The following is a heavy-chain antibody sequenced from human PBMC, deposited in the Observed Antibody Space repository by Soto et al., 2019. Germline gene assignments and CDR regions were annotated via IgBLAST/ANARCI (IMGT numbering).Heavy chain of an antibody. CDR2: IYSGGST. D-gene: IGHD2-15*01. J-gene: IGHJ4*02. Sequence: EVQLVESGGGLVQPGGSLRLSCAASGFTVSSNYMSWVRQAPGKGLEWASVIYSGGSTYYADSVKGRFTISRHNSKNTLYLQMNSLRGDDTAVYYCARDRPYCSGGSCYSFDYWGQGTLVTVSS. V-gene: IGHV3-53*04. CDR1: GFTVSSNY. CDR3: ARDRPYCSGGSCYSFDY.